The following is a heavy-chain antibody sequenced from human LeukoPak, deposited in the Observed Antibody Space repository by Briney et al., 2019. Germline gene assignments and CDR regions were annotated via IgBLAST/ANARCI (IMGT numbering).Heavy chain of an antibody. CDR2: IYSGGST. D-gene: IGHD5-12*01. Sequence: GGSLRLSCAASGFIFTNYFMSWVRQAPGKGLEWVSVIYSGGSTYYADSVKGRFTISRDNSKNTLYLQMDSLRAEDTAVYYCARSFSGYNNWFDPWGQGTLVTVSS. J-gene: IGHJ5*02. CDR3: ARSFSGYNNWFDP. CDR1: GFIFTNYF. V-gene: IGHV3-53*01.